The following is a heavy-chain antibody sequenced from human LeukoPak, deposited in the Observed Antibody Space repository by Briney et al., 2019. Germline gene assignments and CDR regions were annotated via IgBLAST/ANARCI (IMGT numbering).Heavy chain of an antibody. J-gene: IGHJ4*02. CDR2: ISGSGGTT. V-gene: IGHV3-23*01. D-gene: IGHD1-1*01. CDR1: GFTFSTYS. CDR3: ARDTTGTRGY. Sequence: GGALRLSCAAPGFTFSTYSLSWVRHAPGEGREGVSVISGSGGTTSYIDSVKGRFTISRDNSKNTLYLQMNSLRAEDTAIYYCARDTTGTRGYWGQGTLVTVSS.